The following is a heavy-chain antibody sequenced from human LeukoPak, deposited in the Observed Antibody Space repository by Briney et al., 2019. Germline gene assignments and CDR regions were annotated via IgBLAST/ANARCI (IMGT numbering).Heavy chain of an antibody. CDR2: IHYSGTS. CDR1: GDSLGSTTYY. Sequence: SETLSLTCTVPGDSLGSTTYYWGWIRQPPGKGLEWIGSIHYSGTSNYNPSLKSRVILSVDTSKNQISLNLTSVTAADTAMYYCARPYRGYGCFPSGYWGQGTLVTVSS. D-gene: IGHD5-18*01. V-gene: IGHV4-39*01. J-gene: IGHJ4*02. CDR3: ARPYRGYGCFPSGY.